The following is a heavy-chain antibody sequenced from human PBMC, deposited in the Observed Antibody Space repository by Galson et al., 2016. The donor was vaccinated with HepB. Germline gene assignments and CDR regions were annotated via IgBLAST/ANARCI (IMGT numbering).Heavy chain of an antibody. J-gene: IGHJ5*02. CDR3: ARDIRRGGTSRHSCFDP. CDR2: IYNSGRT. V-gene: IGHV4-31*03. Sequence: TLSLTCTVSGGSISSGGYYWSWIRQHPGKGLEWIGYIYNSGRTYYNPSLKRRVTISVDTSKNQFPLKLNSVTAADTAVYYCARDIRRGGTSRHSCFDPWGQGTLVTVSS. D-gene: IGHD1-26*01. CDR1: GGSISSGGYY.